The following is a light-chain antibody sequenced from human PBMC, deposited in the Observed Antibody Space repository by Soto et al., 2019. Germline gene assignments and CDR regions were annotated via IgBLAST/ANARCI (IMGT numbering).Light chain of an antibody. CDR3: QQYNWWPWT. CDR1: QSISSD. J-gene: IGKJ1*01. CDR2: GS. V-gene: IGKV3-15*01. Sequence: EIVMTQSPATLSVSPGERATLSCRASQSISSDLARYQQKPGQAPRLLIYGSTRATGIPARFSGSGSGTEFTLTISSLQSEDSALYYCQQYNWWPWTFGQGTKVEIK.